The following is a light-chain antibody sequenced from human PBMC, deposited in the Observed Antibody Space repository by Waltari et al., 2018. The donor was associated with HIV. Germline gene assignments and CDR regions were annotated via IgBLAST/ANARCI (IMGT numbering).Light chain of an antibody. V-gene: IGKV1-27*01. CDR1: QVINNY. CDR2: AAS. J-gene: IGKJ4*01. Sequence: DIQMTQSPSSLSASVGGRVTITCRASQVINNYLAWYQQKPGKVPELLIFAASTLQSGVPSRFSGSESGTSFTLTITNLQPEDVATYYCQQYNSVPLTFGGGTKVEIK. CDR3: QQYNSVPLT.